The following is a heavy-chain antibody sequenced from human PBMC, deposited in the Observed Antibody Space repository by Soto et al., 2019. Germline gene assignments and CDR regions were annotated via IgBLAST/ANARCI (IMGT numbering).Heavy chain of an antibody. CDR3: ARDDRDIAAAHY. CDR2: IYHSGST. D-gene: IGHD6-13*01. J-gene: IGHJ4*02. Sequence: ETLSLTCAVSGYSISSGYYWGWIRQPPGKGLEWIGSIYHSGSTYYNPSLKSRVTISVDTSKNQFSLKLSSVTAADTAVYYCARDDRDIAAAHYWGQGTLVTVSS. CDR1: GYSISSGYY. V-gene: IGHV4-38-2*02.